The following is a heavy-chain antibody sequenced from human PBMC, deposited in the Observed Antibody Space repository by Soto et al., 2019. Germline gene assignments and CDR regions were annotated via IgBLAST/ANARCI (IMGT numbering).Heavy chain of an antibody. CDR2: INHSGST. V-gene: IGHV4-34*01. CDR1: GGSFSGYY. D-gene: IGHD3-3*01. Sequence: SETLSLTCAVYGGSFSGYYWSWIRQPPGKGLEWIGEINHSGSTNYNPSLKRRGTISVDTSKNQFSLKLSSVTAADTAVYYCALRGRLLRFFEWFPRQVYGMDVWGQGTTVTVSS. J-gene: IGHJ6*02. CDR3: ALRGRLLRFFEWFPRQVYGMDV.